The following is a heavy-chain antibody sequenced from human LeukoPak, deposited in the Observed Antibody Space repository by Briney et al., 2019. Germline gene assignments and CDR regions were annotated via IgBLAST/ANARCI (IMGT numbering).Heavy chain of an antibody. Sequence: GGSLRLSCVASGFTFNSFPMSWVRQAPWERLQWVSGISDSGGNTYYADSVRGRFTISRDNSKNTLYLQMNSLRAEDTAVYYCARHRSSWLIDYWGQGTLVTVSS. J-gene: IGHJ4*02. CDR2: ISDSGGNT. CDR1: GFTFNSFP. CDR3: ARHRSSWLIDY. V-gene: IGHV3-23*01. D-gene: IGHD5-12*01.